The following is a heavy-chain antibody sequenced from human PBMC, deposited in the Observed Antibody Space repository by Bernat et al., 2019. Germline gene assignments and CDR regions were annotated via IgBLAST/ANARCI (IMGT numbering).Heavy chain of an antibody. CDR3: ARDWFRFGPSGSYVGY. CDR2: IWYDGSNK. D-gene: IGHD1-26*01. V-gene: IGHV3-30*19. CDR1: GFTFSSYG. J-gene: IGHJ4*02. Sequence: QVQLVESGGGVVQPGRSLRLSCAASGFTFSSYGMHWVRQAPGKGLEWVAVIWYDGSNKYYADSVKGRFTISRDNSKNTLYLQMNSLRAEDTAVYYCARDWFRFGPSGSYVGYWGQGTLVTVSS.